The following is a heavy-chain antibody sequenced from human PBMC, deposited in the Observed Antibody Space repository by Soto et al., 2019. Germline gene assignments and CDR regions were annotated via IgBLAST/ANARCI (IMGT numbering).Heavy chain of an antibody. CDR3: ARDSYYDSSGYYGPLSFGY. CDR1: GGTFSSYA. D-gene: IGHD3-22*01. Sequence: ASVKVSCKASGGTFSSYAISWVRQAPGQGLEWMGGIIPIFGTANYAQKFQGRVTITADESTSTAYMELSSLRSEDTAVYYCARDSYYDSSGYYGPLSFGYWGQGTLVTVSS. CDR2: IIPIFGTA. V-gene: IGHV1-69*13. J-gene: IGHJ4*02.